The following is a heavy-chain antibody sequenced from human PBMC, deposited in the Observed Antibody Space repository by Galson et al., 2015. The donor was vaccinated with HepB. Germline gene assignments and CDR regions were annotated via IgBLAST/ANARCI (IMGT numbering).Heavy chain of an antibody. CDR3: ARESPTGITIFGVVKAHYYYYYMDV. CDR2: INHSGST. Sequence: ETLSLTCAVYGGSFSGYYWSWIRQPPGKGLEWIGEINHSGSTNYNPSLKSRVTISVDTSKNQFSLKLSSVTAADTAVYYCARESPTGITIFGVVKAHYYYYYMDVWGKGTTVTVSS. CDR1: GGSFSGYY. J-gene: IGHJ6*03. V-gene: IGHV4-34*01. D-gene: IGHD3-3*01.